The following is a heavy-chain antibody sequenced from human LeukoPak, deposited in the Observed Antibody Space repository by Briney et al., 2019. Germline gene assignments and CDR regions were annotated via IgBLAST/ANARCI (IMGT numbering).Heavy chain of an antibody. V-gene: IGHV3-30-3*01. D-gene: IGHD6-13*01. CDR3: ARDVAEDGIFYYLDY. CDR2: MSYDGRTE. CDR1: GFSFNKYA. J-gene: IGHJ4*02. Sequence: PGGSLRLSCATSGFSFNKYAIHWVRQAPGKGLEWVALMSYDGRTEYYIDSVKGRFTISRDNSKSTVFLQMNSLRDEDTAAYFCARDVAEDGIFYYLDYWGQGTLVTVSS.